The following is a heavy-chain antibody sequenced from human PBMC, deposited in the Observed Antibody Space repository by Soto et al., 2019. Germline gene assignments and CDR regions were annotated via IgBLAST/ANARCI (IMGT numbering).Heavy chain of an antibody. V-gene: IGHV4-4*02. D-gene: IGHD3-3*01. Sequence: SETLSLTCAVSGGSITNNYWWSWGRQPPEKGAEWIGEIYHSGSTNYNPSLKSRVTISVDTSKNQFSLKLSSVTAADTAVYYCARGRGITIFGVAPGYYYMDVWGKGTTVTVSS. J-gene: IGHJ6*03. CDR1: GGSITNNYW. CDR2: IYHSGST. CDR3: ARGRGITIFGVAPGYYYMDV.